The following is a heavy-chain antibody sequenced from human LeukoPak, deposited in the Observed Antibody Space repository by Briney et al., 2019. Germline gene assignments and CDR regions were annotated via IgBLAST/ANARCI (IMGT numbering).Heavy chain of an antibody. CDR2: IYYSGST. Sequence: KPSETLSLTCTVSGGSISSYYWSWIRQPPGKGLEWIGYIYYSGSTNYNPSLKSRVTISVDTSKNQFSLKLGSVTAADTAVYYCARDPNYYGSGSYGYGMDVWGQGTTVTVSS. CDR1: GGSISSYY. D-gene: IGHD3-10*01. CDR3: ARDPNYYGSGSYGYGMDV. J-gene: IGHJ6*02. V-gene: IGHV4-59*01.